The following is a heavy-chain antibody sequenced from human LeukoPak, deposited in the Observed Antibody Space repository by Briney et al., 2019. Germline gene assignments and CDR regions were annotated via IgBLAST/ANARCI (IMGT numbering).Heavy chain of an antibody. CDR1: GYTFTSYG. CDR2: ISAYNGNT. J-gene: IGHJ4*02. V-gene: IGHV1-18*01. CDR3: ARVAAGVYGSGSYYPPSFDY. D-gene: IGHD3-10*01. Sequence: GASVKVSCKASGYTFTSYGISWVRQAPGQGLEWMGWISAYNGNTNYAQKLQGRVTMTTDTSTSTAYMELRSLRSDDTAGYYCARVAAGVYGSGSYYPPSFDYWGQGTLVTVSS.